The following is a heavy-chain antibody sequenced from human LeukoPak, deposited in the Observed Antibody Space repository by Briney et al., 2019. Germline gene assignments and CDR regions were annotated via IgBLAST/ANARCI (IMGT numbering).Heavy chain of an antibody. D-gene: IGHD2-15*01. CDR3: ASDYCSGGSCYDRYYYYYMDV. V-gene: IGHV1-69*06. Sequence: ASVKVSCKASGGTFSSYAISWVRQAPGQGLEWMGGIIPIFGTANYAQKFQGRVTITADKSTSTAYMELSSLRSEDTAVYYCASDYCSGGSCYDRYYYYYMDVWGKGTTVTVSS. J-gene: IGHJ6*03. CDR2: IIPIFGTA. CDR1: GGTFSSYA.